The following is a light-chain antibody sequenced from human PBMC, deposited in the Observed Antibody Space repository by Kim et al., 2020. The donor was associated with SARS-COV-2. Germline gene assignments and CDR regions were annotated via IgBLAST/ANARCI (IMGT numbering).Light chain of an antibody. Sequence: GQSITISCTGTSSDVGGYNYVSWYQQHPGKAPKLMIYDVSHRPSGVSNRFSGSKSGNTASLTISGLQAEDEADYYCSSYTSSSTWVFGGGTKLTVL. V-gene: IGLV2-14*03. CDR3: SSYTSSSTWV. CDR2: DVS. J-gene: IGLJ3*02. CDR1: SSDVGGYNY.